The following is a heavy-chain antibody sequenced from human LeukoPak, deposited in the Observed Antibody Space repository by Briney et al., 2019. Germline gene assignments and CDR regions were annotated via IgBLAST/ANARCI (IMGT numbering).Heavy chain of an antibody. CDR1: GYTLTELS. D-gene: IGHD4-11*01. CDR3: ATDPNFDVDDYSINE. CDR2: FDPEDGET. V-gene: IGHV1-24*01. Sequence: ASVKVSCKVSGYTLTELSMHWVRQAPGKGLEWMGGFDPEDGETIYAQRFQGRVTMTEDTSTDTAYMELSSLRSEDTAVYYCATDPNFDVDDYSINEWGQGTLVTVSS. J-gene: IGHJ4*02.